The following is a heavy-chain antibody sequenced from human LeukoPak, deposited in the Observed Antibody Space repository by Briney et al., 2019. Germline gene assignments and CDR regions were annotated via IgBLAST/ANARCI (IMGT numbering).Heavy chain of an antibody. J-gene: IGHJ3*02. Sequence: GGSLRLSCAASGSSLSDVLIDWVRQAPGKGLEWIGRIRNKASSYTTAYAAPVRGRLNISRDDSKDSVSLQMSSLKTADTAVYYCTGLFDGRGLSDIWRQGTMVTVSS. CDR2: IRNKASSYTT. CDR1: GSSLSDVL. CDR3: TGLFDGRGLSDI. V-gene: IGHV3-72*01. D-gene: IGHD3-16*01.